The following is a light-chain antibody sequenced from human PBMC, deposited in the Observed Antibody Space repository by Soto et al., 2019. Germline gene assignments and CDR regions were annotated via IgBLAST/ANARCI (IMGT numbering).Light chain of an antibody. CDR2: DAS. J-gene: IGKJ4*01. V-gene: IGKV1-33*01. CDR3: QQYDKLVLA. Sequence: DIQMTQSPSSLSASVRDRVTITGQASQDISNYLNWYQQKPGKAPELLSYDASNLETGVPSRFIGSGCGRCVTFTIRSLQPGDIATYYCQQYDKLVLAVGGRTKADIK. CDR1: QDISNY.